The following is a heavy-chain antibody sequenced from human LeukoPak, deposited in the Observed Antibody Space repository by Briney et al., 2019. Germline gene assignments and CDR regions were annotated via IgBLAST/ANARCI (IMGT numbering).Heavy chain of an antibody. CDR3: ARDTKDY. D-gene: IGHD2-2*01. V-gene: IGHV3-7*01. CDR2: IKQDGSEK. Sequence: GGSLRLSRAASGFTFDTYWMSWVRQAPGEGLEWGANIKQDGSEKDYVDSVRGRFTISRENAKNSLYLEMNSLRTKDTGVYFCARDTKDYWGQESLVVVSS. CDR1: GFTFDTYW. J-gene: IGHJ4*02.